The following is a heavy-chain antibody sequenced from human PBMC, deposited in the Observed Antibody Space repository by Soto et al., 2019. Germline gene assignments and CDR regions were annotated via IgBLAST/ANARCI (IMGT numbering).Heavy chain of an antibody. Sequence: RASVKVSCKASGGTFSSYAISWVRQAPGQGPEWMGGIIPIFGTANYAQKFQGRVTITADESTSTAYMELSSLRSEDTAVYYCAFGAAVNWFDPWGQGTLVTVSS. CDR2: IIPIFGTA. D-gene: IGHD3-10*01. CDR3: AFGAAVNWFDP. J-gene: IGHJ5*02. V-gene: IGHV1-69*13. CDR1: GGTFSSYA.